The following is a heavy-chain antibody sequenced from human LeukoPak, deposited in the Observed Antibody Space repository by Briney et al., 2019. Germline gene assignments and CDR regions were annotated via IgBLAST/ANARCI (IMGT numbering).Heavy chain of an antibody. CDR3: AKDGGSGSFYRYFRL. V-gene: IGHV3-30*02. CDR1: GSTFSSYG. J-gene: IGHJ1*01. D-gene: IGHD1-26*01. Sequence: GGSLRLSCAASGSTFSSYGMHWVRQAPDKGLEWVAFIHYTGLKANYADSVNGRFTISRDNSQNTVYLQMNNLRGEDTAVYYCAKDGGSGSFYRYFRLWGQGTLVIVSS. CDR2: IHYTGLKA.